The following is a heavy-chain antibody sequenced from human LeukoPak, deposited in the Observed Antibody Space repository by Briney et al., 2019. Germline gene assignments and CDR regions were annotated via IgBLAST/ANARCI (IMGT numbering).Heavy chain of an antibody. CDR2: INHSGST. CDR1: GGSFSGYY. CDR3: ARDMPAVSSSWYPYYYYYMDV. V-gene: IGHV4-34*01. Sequence: SETLSLTCAVYGGSFSGYYWSWIRQPPGKGLEWIGEINHSGSTNYNPSLKSRVTISVDTSKNQFSLKLSSVTAADTAVYYCARDMPAVSSSWYPYYYYYMDVWGKGTTVTVSS. D-gene: IGHD6-13*01. J-gene: IGHJ6*03.